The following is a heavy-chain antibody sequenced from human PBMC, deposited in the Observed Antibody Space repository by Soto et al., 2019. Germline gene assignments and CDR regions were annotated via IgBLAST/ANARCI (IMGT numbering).Heavy chain of an antibody. CDR1: GFSLSTSGLG. CDR2: IYWNDDK. J-gene: IGHJ4*02. V-gene: IGHV2-5*01. D-gene: IGHD6-19*01. CDR3: AHRPSGWYFFDS. Sequence: QITLKESGPTLVRPTQTLTLTCTFSGFSLSTSGLGVGWIRQPPGKALEWLALIYWNDDKRYSPSLKGRLTITKDSSKYQVVLTLTNMDTVDTATYYCAHRPSGWYFFDSWGQGTLVTVSS.